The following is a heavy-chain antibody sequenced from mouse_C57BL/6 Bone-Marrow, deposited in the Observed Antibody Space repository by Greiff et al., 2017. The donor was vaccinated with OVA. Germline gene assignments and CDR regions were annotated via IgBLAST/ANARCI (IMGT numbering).Heavy chain of an antibody. CDR1: GYTFTSYW. Sequence: QVHVKQPGAELVKPGASVKLSCKASGYTFTSYWMHWVKQRPGQGLEWIGMIHPNSGSTNYNEKFKSKATLTVDNSSSTAYMQLSSLTSEDSAVYYCARRAIYYDYDFDYWGQGTTLTVSS. J-gene: IGHJ2*01. V-gene: IGHV1-64*01. CDR2: IHPNSGST. CDR3: ARRAIYYDYDFDY. D-gene: IGHD2-4*01.